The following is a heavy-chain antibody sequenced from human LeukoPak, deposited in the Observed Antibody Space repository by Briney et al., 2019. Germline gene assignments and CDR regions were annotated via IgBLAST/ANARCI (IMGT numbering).Heavy chain of an antibody. V-gene: IGHV3-74*01. CDR1: GTTFSSSA. Sequence: GGSLRLSCAGSGTTFSSSALDWVRQTPGKGLLWVSFINNDGRTTNYADSVKGRFTISRDNAKNTLYLQMNSLRAEDTAVYYCARGRDYAMDVWGKGTTVTVSS. J-gene: IGHJ6*04. D-gene: IGHD3-10*01. CDR2: INNDGRTT. CDR3: ARGRDYAMDV.